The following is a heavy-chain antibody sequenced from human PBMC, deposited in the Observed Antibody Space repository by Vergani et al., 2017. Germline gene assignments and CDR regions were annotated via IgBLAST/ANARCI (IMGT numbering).Heavy chain of an antibody. J-gene: IGHJ4*02. CDR2: ISSSSSTI. V-gene: IGHV3-48*01. D-gene: IGHD1-1*01. Sequence: EVQLVESGGGLVQPGGSLRLSCAASGFTFSSYSMNWVRQAPGKGLEWVSYISSSSSTIYYADSVKGRFTISRDNAKNSLYLQMNSLRAEDTAVYYCARDSGNWNDLAFDYWGQGTLVTVSS. CDR1: GFTFSSYS. CDR3: ARDSGNWNDLAFDY.